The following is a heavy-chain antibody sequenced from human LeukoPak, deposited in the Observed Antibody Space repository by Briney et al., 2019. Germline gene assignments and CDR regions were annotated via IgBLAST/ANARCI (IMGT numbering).Heavy chain of an antibody. CDR1: GYTFTSYD. CDR3: ASSGSSGGYYYYGMDV. D-gene: IGHD6-19*01. CDR2: IIPILGIA. V-gene: IGHV1-69*04. Sequence: GASVKVSCKASGYTFTSYDINWVRQASGQGLEWMGRIIPILGIANYAQKFQGRVTITADKSTSTAYMELSSLRSEDTAMYYCASSGSSGGYYYYGMDVWGQGTTVTVSS. J-gene: IGHJ6*02.